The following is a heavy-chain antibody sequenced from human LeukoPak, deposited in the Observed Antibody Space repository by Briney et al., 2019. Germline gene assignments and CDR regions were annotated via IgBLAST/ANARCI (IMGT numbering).Heavy chain of an antibody. V-gene: IGHV1-69*04. CDR1: GGTFSSYA. D-gene: IGHD5-18*01. Sequence: GASVKVSCKASGGTFSSYAISWVRQAPGQGLEWMGRIIPILGIANYAQKFQGRVTITADKSTSTAYMELSSLRSEDTAVYYCAREVRGIQLWYFFDHWGQGTLVTVSS. CDR2: IIPILGIA. CDR3: AREVRGIQLWYFFDH. J-gene: IGHJ4*02.